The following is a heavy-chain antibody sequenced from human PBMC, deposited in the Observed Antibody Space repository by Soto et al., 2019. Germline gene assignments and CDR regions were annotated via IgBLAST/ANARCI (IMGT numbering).Heavy chain of an antibody. CDR1: GYTFTSYA. CDR3: ARALNYYGSGSHIDY. J-gene: IGHJ4*02. Sequence: VSVKVSCKASGYTFTSYAMHWVRQAPGQRLEWMGWINAGNGNTKYSQKFQGRVTITRDTSASTAYMELSSLRSEDTAVYYCARALNYYGSGSHIDYWGQGTLVTVSS. CDR2: INAGNGNT. V-gene: IGHV1-3*01. D-gene: IGHD3-10*01.